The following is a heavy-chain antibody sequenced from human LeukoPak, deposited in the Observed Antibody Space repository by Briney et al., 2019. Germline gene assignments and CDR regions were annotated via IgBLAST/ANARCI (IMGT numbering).Heavy chain of an antibody. V-gene: IGHV3-23*01. CDR3: SRGVVSLGTGYFAP. D-gene: IGHD7-27*01. Sequence: GGTLRLSCEASGFTFGTYDMTWVPQAPGKGLEGGSGITGSTTWTYYAGSVTGRFTISRDNSNNTLNLQINDQTAVDTAIYYCSRGVVSLGTGYFAPWGRGTPVTVSS. CDR2: ITGSTTWT. CDR1: GFTFGTYD. J-gene: IGHJ2*01.